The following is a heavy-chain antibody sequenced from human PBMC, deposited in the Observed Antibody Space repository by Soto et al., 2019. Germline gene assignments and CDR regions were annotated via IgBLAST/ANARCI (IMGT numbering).Heavy chain of an antibody. CDR3: AKDHYYDSSGYYFAGLFDY. D-gene: IGHD3-22*01. Sequence: GGSLRLSCAASGFTFSSYGMHWVRQAPGKGLEWVAVISYDGSNKYYADSVKGRFTISRDNSKNSLYLQMNSLRAEDTAVYYCAKDHYYDSSGYYFAGLFDYWGQGTLVTVSS. J-gene: IGHJ4*02. V-gene: IGHV3-30*18. CDR1: GFTFSSYG. CDR2: ISYDGSNK.